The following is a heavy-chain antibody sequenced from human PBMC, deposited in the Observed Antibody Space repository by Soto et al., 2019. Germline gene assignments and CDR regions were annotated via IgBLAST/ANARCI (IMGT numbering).Heavy chain of an antibody. CDR2: IYHTGNT. D-gene: IGHD2-15*01. Sequence: QVQLLESGSGLVKPSQTLSLTCTVSGDSISSGGYSWNWIRQPPGKALEWIGYIYHTGNTYSNPSLKSRVTISVDRSKNQFSLSLTSVTAADTAMYYCVREGGVWGQGTMVTVSS. CDR3: VREGGV. V-gene: IGHV4-30-2*01. J-gene: IGHJ3*01. CDR1: GDSISSGGYS.